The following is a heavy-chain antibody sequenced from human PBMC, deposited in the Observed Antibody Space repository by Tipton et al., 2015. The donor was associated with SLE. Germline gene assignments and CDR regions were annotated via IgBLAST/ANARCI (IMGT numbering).Heavy chain of an antibody. CDR2: IDYSGTT. J-gene: IGHJ2*01. Sequence: TLSLTCTVSGGSISSSSFYWGWIRQPPGKGLEWIASIDYSGTTYYTPSLKSRVTISVDTSRNQFSLKLSSVTAAETAVYYCARLQWLVLNWYFDLWGRGTLVTVSS. D-gene: IGHD6-19*01. V-gene: IGHV4-39*01. CDR3: ARLQWLVLNWYFDL. CDR1: GGSISSSSFY.